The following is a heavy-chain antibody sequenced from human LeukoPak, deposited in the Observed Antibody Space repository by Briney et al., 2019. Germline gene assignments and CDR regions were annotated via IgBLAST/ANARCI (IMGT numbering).Heavy chain of an antibody. CDR3: AREKSSNNWIGSS. CDR2: ISSSSSYI. J-gene: IGHJ3*01. Sequence: GGSLRLSCAASGFTFSSYSMNWVRQAPGEGLEWVSSISSSSSYIYYADSVKGRFTISRDNAKNSLYLQMNSLRAEDTAVYYCAREKSSNNWIGSSWGQGTMVTVSS. V-gene: IGHV3-21*01. D-gene: IGHD1-20*01. CDR1: GFTFSSYS.